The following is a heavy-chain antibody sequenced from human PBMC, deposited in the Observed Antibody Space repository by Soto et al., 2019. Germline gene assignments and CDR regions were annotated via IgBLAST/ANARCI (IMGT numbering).Heavy chain of an antibody. CDR1: GGTFSSYA. J-gene: IGHJ4*02. V-gene: IGHV1-69*06. CDR3: ARQTLDYGSGSYQFDY. D-gene: IGHD3-10*01. CDR2: IIPIFGTA. Sequence: QVQLVQSGAEVKKPGSSVKVSCKASGGTFSSYAISWVRQAPGQGLEWMGGIIPIFGTANYAQKFQGRVTITADKSTSTAYMKLSSLRSEDTAVYYCARQTLDYGSGSYQFDYWGQGTLVTVSS.